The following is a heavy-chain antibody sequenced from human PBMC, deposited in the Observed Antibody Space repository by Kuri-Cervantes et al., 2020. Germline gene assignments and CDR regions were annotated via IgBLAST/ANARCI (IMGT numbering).Heavy chain of an antibody. CDR3: ASTKQAFTLPNWFDP. V-gene: IGHV3-48*01. CDR2: ISSSSSTI. CDR1: GFTFSSYA. Sequence: GESLKISCAASGFTFSSYAMSWVRQAPGKGLEWVSYISSSSSTIYYADSVKGRFTISRDNAKNSLYLQMNSLRAEDTAVYYCASTKQAFTLPNWFDPWGQGTLVTVSS. J-gene: IGHJ5*02. D-gene: IGHD2/OR15-2a*01.